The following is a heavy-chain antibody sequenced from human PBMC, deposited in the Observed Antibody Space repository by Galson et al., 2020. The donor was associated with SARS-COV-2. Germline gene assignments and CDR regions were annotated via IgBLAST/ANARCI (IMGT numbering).Heavy chain of an antibody. D-gene: IGHD1-26*01. CDR3: ATDSGSILTATSTGGYMDV. Sequence: ASEKVSCKVSGYTLTELSMHWVRQAPGKGLEWMGGFDPEDGETIYAQKFQGRVTMTEDTSTDTAYMELSSLRSEDTAVYYCATDSGSILTATSTGGYMDVWGKGTTVTVSS. CDR2: FDPEDGET. CDR1: GYTLTELS. V-gene: IGHV1-24*01. J-gene: IGHJ6*03.